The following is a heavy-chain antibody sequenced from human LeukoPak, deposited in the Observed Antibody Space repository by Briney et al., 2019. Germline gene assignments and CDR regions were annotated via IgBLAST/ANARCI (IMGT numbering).Heavy chain of an antibody. CDR1: GGSTSSYY. J-gene: IGHJ4*02. CDR2: IYYSGST. Sequence: PSETLSLTCTVSGGSTSSYYWSWIRQPPGKGLEWVGYIYYSGSTNYNPSLKSRVTISVDTSKNQSSLKLSSVTAADTAVYYCARDGDYWGQGTLVTVSS. CDR3: ARDGDY. V-gene: IGHV4-59*01.